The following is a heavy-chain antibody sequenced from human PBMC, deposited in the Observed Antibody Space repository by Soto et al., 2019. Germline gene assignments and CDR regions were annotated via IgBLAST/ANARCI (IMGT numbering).Heavy chain of an antibody. CDR2: IYYSGST. D-gene: IGHD3-22*01. CDR3: ARLNYDSSGYYSYFDY. J-gene: IGHJ4*02. Sequence: SETLSLTCTVSGGSIRSGGYYWSWIRQHPGKGLEWIGYIYYSGSTYYNPSLKSRVTISVDTSKNQFSLKLSSVTAADTAVYYCARLNYDSSGYYSYFDYWGQGTLVTVSS. CDR1: GGSIRSGGYY. V-gene: IGHV4-31*03.